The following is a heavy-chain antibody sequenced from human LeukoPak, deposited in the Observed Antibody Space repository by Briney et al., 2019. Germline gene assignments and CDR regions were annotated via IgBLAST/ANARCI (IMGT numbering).Heavy chain of an antibody. CDR3: ARLIRDYGVPWYPFDY. Sequence: SETLSLTCSVSGVSIRDSYWSWVRQPAGKGLEWIGRTYISGKSNYNPSLRSRVTMSLDTSKNHFSLKLNSVTAADTAVYYCARLIRDYGVPWYPFDYWGQGTLVTVSS. V-gene: IGHV4-4*07. CDR2: TYISGKS. J-gene: IGHJ4*02. CDR1: GVSIRDSY. D-gene: IGHD4-17*01.